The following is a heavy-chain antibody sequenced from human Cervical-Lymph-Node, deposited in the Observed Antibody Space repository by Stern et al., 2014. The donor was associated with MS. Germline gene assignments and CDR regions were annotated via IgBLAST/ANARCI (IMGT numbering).Heavy chain of an antibody. J-gene: IGHJ4*02. Sequence: VQLVQSGPEVKRPGESLKISCQASGYTFTSYWIGWVRQMPGKGLEWIAIIFPGGSDIRYSPSVQAQVTTPADKSSSTAYWQWNNLKASDTAIYYCARQRYFDYWGQGTLVTVSS. CDR1: GYTFTSYW. CDR2: IFPGGSDI. V-gene: IGHV5-51*01. CDR3: ARQRYFDY.